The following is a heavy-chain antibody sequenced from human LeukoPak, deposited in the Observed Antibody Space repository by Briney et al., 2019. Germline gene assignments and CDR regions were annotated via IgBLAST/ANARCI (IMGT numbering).Heavy chain of an antibody. V-gene: IGHV4-59*12. D-gene: IGHD6-19*01. CDR1: GGSISSYY. Sequence: PSETLSLTCTASGGSISSYYWSWIRQPPGKGLEWIGYIYYSGSTNYNPSLKSRVTISVDTSKNQFSLKLSSVTAADTAVYYCARGRSYSIAVAIDKKFDPWGQGTLVTVSS. CDR2: IYYSGST. J-gene: IGHJ5*02. CDR3: ARGRSYSIAVAIDKKFDP.